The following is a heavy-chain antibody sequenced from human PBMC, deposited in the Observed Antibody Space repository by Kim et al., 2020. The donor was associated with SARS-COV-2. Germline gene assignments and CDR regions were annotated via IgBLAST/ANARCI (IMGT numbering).Heavy chain of an antibody. CDR2: IYYSGST. J-gene: IGHJ5*02. CDR3: ARNPYYDILTGYRPYNWFDP. D-gene: IGHD3-9*01. CDR1: GGSISSSSYY. Sequence: SETLSLTCTVSGGSISSSSYYWGWIRQPPGKGLEWIGSIYYSGSTYYNPSLKSRVTISVDTSKNQFSLKLSSVTAADTAVYYCARNPYYDILTGYRPYNWFDPWGQGTLVTVAS. V-gene: IGHV4-39*07.